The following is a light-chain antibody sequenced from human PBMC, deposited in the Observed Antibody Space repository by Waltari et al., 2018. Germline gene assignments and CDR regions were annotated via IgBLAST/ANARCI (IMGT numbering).Light chain of an antibody. Sequence: DIVMTQSPLSLPVTPGEPASISCRSSQSLLHSNGYNYLDWYLQKPGQSPQLLISLGSNRASGVPDRFRGSGSGTDFTLKISRVEAEDVGVYYCMQALQTPWTFGQGTKVEIK. V-gene: IGKV2-28*01. J-gene: IGKJ1*01. CDR3: MQALQTPWT. CDR1: QSLLHSNGYNY. CDR2: LGS.